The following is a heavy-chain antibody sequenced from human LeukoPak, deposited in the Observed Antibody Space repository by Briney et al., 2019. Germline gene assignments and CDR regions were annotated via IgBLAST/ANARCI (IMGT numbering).Heavy chain of an antibody. CDR2: IYYTGNT. J-gene: IGHJ5*02. Sequence: SETLSLTCTVSGGSINNYYWSWIRQPPGKGLEWIGYIYYTGNTNYNPSLERRVTISVDRSKNQFSLKLNSVTAADTAVYYCARVLLSNYDFWSGYSNWFDPWGQGTLVTVSS. CDR1: GGSINNYY. D-gene: IGHD3-3*01. CDR3: ARVLLSNYDFWSGYSNWFDP. V-gene: IGHV4-59*01.